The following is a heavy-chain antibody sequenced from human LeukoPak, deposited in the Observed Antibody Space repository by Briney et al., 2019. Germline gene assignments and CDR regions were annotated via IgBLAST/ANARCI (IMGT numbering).Heavy chain of an antibody. Sequence: PGGSLRLSCAASGFTFSSYSMNWVRQAPGKGLEWVSPISSSSSYIYYADSVKGRFTISRDNAKNSLYLQMNSLRAEDTAVYYCARAEERWLNRYYFDYWGQGTLVTVSS. D-gene: IGHD5-12*01. CDR1: GFTFSSYS. CDR3: ARAEERWLNRYYFDY. V-gene: IGHV3-21*01. J-gene: IGHJ4*02. CDR2: ISSSSSYI.